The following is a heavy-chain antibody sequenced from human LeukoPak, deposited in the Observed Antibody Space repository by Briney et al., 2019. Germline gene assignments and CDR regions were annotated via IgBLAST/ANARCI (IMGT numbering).Heavy chain of an antibody. Sequence: GASVKVSCKASGYTFTSYGISWVRQAPGQGLEWMGWISVYNGNTNYAQKLQGRVTMTTDTSTSTAYMDLRSLGSDGTAVYYCARLEFAGTHYFDYWGQGTLVTVSS. V-gene: IGHV1-18*01. CDR3: ARLEFAGTHYFDY. CDR2: ISVYNGNT. J-gene: IGHJ4*02. D-gene: IGHD1-1*01. CDR1: GYTFTSYG.